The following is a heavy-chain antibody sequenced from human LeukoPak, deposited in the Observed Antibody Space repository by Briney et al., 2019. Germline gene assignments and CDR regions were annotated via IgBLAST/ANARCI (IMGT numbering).Heavy chain of an antibody. Sequence: ASVKVSCKASGYTFTGYYMHWVRQAPGQGLEWMGWINPNSGGTNYAQKFQGWVTMTRDTSISTAYMELSRLRSDDTAVYYCAADYGSGSYFPGGGDYWGQGTLVTVSS. CDR2: INPNSGGT. CDR1: GYTFTGYY. V-gene: IGHV1-2*04. J-gene: IGHJ4*02. D-gene: IGHD3-10*01. CDR3: AADYGSGSYFPGGGDY.